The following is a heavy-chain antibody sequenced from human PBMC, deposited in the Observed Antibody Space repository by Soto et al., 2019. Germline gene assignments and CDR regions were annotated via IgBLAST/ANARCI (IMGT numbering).Heavy chain of an antibody. CDR2: INAGYGST. D-gene: IGHD3-16*01. V-gene: IGHV1-3*01. CDR3: VKVGRFGP. CDR1: GFSFPNYA. Sequence: QVQLVQSGAEVKKPGASVKISCKASGFSFPNYAIHWVRQAPGQGLEWMGWINAGYGSTQYSQKFQGRVTITSNTSANTAYMELSSLRSEDTAVYYCVKVGRFGPWGQGTLVTVSS. J-gene: IGHJ5*02.